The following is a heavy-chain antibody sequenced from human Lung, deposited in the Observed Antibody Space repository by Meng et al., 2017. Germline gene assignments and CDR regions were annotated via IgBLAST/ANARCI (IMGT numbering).Heavy chain of an antibody. CDR1: GYTFTNYA. D-gene: IGHD3-10*01. J-gene: IGHJ4*02. V-gene: IGHV1-3*01. Sequence: QVQFVQCGGEVKKPGAPVKVSCKTSGYTFTNYAIHWVRQAPGQSLEWMGWIRVGNYETHYSQKFQGRGTISRDTSASTAYMELSSKRSEDTAIDYCARDLKGDRGIYFDYWGQGTLVTVSS. CDR2: IRVGNYET. CDR3: ARDLKGDRGIYFDY.